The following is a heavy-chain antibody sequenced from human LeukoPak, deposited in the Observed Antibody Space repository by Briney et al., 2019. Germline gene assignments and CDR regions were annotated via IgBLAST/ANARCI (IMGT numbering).Heavy chain of an antibody. CDR3: ARGFGYGGNFLVY. J-gene: IGHJ4*02. CDR2: IYYSGNT. V-gene: IGHV4-59*01. CDR1: VGSISSYY. D-gene: IGHD4-23*01. Sequence: PSETLSLTCTVSVGSISSYYWGWIRQPPGKGLEWIGYIYYSGNTNYNPSLKSRVTISVDTSKNQFSLKLSSVTAADTAVYYCARGFGYGGNFLVYWGQGTLVTVSS.